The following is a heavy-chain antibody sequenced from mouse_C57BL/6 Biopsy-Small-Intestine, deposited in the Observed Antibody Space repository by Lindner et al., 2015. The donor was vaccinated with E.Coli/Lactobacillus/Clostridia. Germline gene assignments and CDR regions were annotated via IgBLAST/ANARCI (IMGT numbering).Heavy chain of an antibody. D-gene: IGHD1-1*01. CDR3: ARSLYGSSLGFAY. CDR2: INYDGSN. J-gene: IGHJ3*01. Sequence: VQLQESGPGLVKPSQSLSLTCSVTGYSITSGYYWNWIRQFPGNKLEWMGYINYDGSNNYNPSLKSRISITRDTSKNQYYLQLNSVTTEDTATYYCARSLYGSSLGFAYWGQGTLVTVSA. CDR1: GYSITSGYY. V-gene: IGHV3-6*01.